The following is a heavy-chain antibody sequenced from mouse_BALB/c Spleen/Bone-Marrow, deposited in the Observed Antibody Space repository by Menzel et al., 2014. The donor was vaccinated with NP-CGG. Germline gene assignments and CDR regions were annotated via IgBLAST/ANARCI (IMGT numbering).Heavy chain of an antibody. D-gene: IGHD1-1*01. CDR1: GYTFTSYW. J-gene: IGHJ2*01. CDR3: TRSYGSSYEYYFDY. Sequence: QVQLQQSGAELVRPGASVKLSCKASGYTFTSYWINWVKQRPGQGLEWIGNIYPSDSYTNYNQKFKDKATLTVDKSSSTAYMQLSSPTSEDSAVYYRTRSYGSSYEYYFDYWGQGTTPTVSS. V-gene: IGHV1-69*02. CDR2: IYPSDSYT.